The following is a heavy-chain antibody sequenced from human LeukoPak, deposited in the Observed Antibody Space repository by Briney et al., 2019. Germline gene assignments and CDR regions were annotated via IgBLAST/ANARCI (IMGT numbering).Heavy chain of an antibody. CDR2: LIPIFGTA. D-gene: IGHD3-22*01. J-gene: IGHJ4*02. V-gene: IGHV1-69*13. Sequence: WASVKVSCKASGGTFSSYTINWVRQAPGQGLEWMGGLIPIFGTANYAQKFQGRVTITADESTSTAYMELSSLRSEDTAVYYCARATTYYYDSSGYYPGDYWGQGTLVTVSS. CDR1: GGTFSSYT. CDR3: ARATTYYYDSSGYYPGDY.